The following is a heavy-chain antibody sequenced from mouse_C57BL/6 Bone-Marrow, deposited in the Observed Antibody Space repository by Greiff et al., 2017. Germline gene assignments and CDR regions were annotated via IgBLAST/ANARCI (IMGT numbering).Heavy chain of an antibody. Sequence: EVQLVESGAELVKPGASVKLSCTASGFNIKDYYMHWVKQRTEQGLEWIGRIDPEDGETKYAPKFQGKATITADTASNTAYLQLSSLTSEDTAVYYCASLFITTVVATDYWGQGTTLTVSS. CDR1: GFNIKDYY. J-gene: IGHJ2*01. CDR2: IDPEDGET. V-gene: IGHV14-2*01. CDR3: ASLFITTVVATDY. D-gene: IGHD1-1*01.